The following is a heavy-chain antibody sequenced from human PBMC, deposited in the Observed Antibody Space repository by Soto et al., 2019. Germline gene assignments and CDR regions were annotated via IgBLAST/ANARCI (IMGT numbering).Heavy chain of an antibody. CDR3: GKVLVGATGHTDSDS. CDR2: IYFSGST. J-gene: IGHJ4*02. D-gene: IGHD2-15*01. V-gene: IGHV4-39*01. CDR1: GGSISSRLYY. Sequence: LSLTCTVFGGSISSRLYYWDWIRQPPGKGLEWIGNIYFSGSTYYNPSLRSRVSISVDTSNNQFSLELTSVTAADTALYYCGKVLVGATGHTDSDSWGPGTLVTVSS.